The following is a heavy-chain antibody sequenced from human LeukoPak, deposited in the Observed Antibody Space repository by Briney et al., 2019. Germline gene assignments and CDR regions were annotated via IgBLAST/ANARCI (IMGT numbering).Heavy chain of an antibody. Sequence: ASVKVSCKASGYTFTSYDINWVRQATGQGLEWVGWMNPNSGNTGYAQKFQGRVTITRNTSISTAYMELSSLRSEDTAVYYCARGTFPRSPRSRNGNYYYMDVWGKGTTVTVSS. CDR3: ARGTFPRSPRSRNGNYYYMDV. CDR2: MNPNSGNT. J-gene: IGHJ6*03. V-gene: IGHV1-8*03. D-gene: IGHD1-1*01. CDR1: GYTFTSYD.